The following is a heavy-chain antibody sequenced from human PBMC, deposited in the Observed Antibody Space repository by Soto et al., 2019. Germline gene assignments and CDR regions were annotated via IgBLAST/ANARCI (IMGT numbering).Heavy chain of an antibody. V-gene: IGHV4-39*01. J-gene: IGHJ4*02. D-gene: IGHD6-19*01. CDR2: IYYSGGT. CDR3: VSGWGSGWYLG. Sequence: SETLSLTCTVSGGSISSNNYCWGWIRQPPGKGLEWIGSIYYSGGTFYNPSLKSRVTISGDTSKNQFSLKLKSVSAADTAVYYCVSGWGSGWYLGWGQGTLVTVSS. CDR1: GGSISSNNYC.